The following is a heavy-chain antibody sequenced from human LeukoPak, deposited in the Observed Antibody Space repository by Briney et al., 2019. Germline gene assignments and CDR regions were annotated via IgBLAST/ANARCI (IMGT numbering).Heavy chain of an antibody. J-gene: IGHJ4*02. CDR3: ARSRDGATGGYSSGWGELYFDY. Sequence: GGSLRLSCAASGFTFSSYWMSWVRQAPGKGLEWVANIKQDGSEKYYVDSVKGRFTISRDNAKNSLYLQMNSLRAEDTAVYYCARSRDGATGGYSSGWGELYFDYWGQGTLVTVSS. V-gene: IGHV3-7*01. D-gene: IGHD6-19*01. CDR2: IKQDGSEK. CDR1: GFTFSSYW.